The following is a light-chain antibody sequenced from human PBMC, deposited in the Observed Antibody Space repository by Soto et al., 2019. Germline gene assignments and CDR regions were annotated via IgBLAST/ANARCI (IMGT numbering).Light chain of an antibody. CDR3: QQYNDWFKYT. CDR2: AAS. J-gene: IGKJ2*01. Sequence: EIVMTQSPDILSASPGERVTLSCRASQSVRNNLAWYQQKPGQAPRLVIYAASTMATGIPARFSGSGSGTDFTLTICSLRSEDFAVYYCQQYNDWFKYTFGQGSKL. CDR1: QSVRNN. V-gene: IGKV3-15*01.